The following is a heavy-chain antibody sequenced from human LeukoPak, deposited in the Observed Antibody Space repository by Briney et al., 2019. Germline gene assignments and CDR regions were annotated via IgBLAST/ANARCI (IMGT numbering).Heavy chain of an antibody. CDR2: ISYDGSNK. D-gene: IGHD3-10*01. Sequence: GGSLRLSCAASGFTFSNYGMHWVRQAPGKGLEWVALISYDGSNKYYADSVKGRFTISRDNSKNTLYLQMISLRAEDTAVYYCANDRSVSYFAYWGQGTLVTVSS. CDR3: ANDRSVSYFAY. CDR1: GFTFSNYG. V-gene: IGHV3-30*18. J-gene: IGHJ4*02.